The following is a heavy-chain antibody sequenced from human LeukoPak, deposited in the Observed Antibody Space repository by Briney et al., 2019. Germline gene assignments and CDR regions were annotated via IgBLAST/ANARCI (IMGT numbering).Heavy chain of an antibody. Sequence: PSETLSLTCSVSGDSISSSSSYWGWIRQPPGKGLEWIGSIYYSGSTYYNPSLKSRVTISVDTSKNQFSLKLSSVTAADTAVYYCARGSRHDYVWGSYRYAFDIWGQGTMVTVSS. CDR1: GDSISSSSSY. J-gene: IGHJ3*02. D-gene: IGHD3-16*02. CDR2: IYYSGST. V-gene: IGHV4-39*07. CDR3: ARGSRHDYVWGSYRYAFDI.